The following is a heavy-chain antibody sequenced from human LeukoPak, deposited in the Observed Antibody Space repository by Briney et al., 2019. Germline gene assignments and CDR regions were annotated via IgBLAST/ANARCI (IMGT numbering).Heavy chain of an antibody. CDR1: GFTFSSYT. V-gene: IGHV3-21*01. J-gene: IGHJ4*02. CDR2: ISGSGVGT. D-gene: IGHD3-22*01. Sequence: GGSLRLSCAASGFTFSSYTMNWVRQAPGKGLEWVSAISGSGVGTYYADSVKGRFTISRDNAKNSLCLQMNSLRAEDTAVYYCARESSGYYQSDYWGQGTLVTVSS. CDR3: ARESSGYYQSDY.